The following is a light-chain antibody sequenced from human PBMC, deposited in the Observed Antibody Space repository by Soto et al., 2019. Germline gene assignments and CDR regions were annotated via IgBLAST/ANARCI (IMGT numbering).Light chain of an antibody. Sequence: DIVMTQSPLSLPVTPGEPASISCRSSPSLLHSNGYNYLDWYLQKPGQSPQLLIYLGSNRASGVPDRLSGSGSGTDCTLKISRVEDEDVGVYYCMQALQTPPWTFGQGTKVEIK. CDR1: PSLLHSNGYNY. J-gene: IGKJ1*01. CDR2: LGS. CDR3: MQALQTPPWT. V-gene: IGKV2-28*01.